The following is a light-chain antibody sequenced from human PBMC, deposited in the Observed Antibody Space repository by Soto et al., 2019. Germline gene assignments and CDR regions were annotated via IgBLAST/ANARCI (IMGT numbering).Light chain of an antibody. CDR1: QSVSRN. CDR3: QQYGDWPPET. CDR2: GAS. V-gene: IGKV3-15*01. J-gene: IGKJ2*01. Sequence: EVVLTQSQATLSVSPGDRATLSCSASQSVSRNLAWYQQKPGQAPRLLIYGASTRATGVTARFSGSGSATEFTLSISSVQSEDVAVYYCQQYGDWPPETVGQGTKLEI.